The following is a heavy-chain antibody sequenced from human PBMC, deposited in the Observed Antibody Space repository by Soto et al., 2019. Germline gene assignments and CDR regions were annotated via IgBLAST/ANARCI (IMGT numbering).Heavy chain of an antibody. D-gene: IGHD1-26*01. CDR1: GFTFSSYA. J-gene: IGHJ6*02. CDR3: ARGREWAAPENYGMDV. CDR2: ISYDGSNK. Sequence: GGSLRLSCAASGFTFSSYAMHWVRQAPGKGLEWVAVISYDGSNKYYADSVKGRFTISRDNSKNTLYLQMNSLRAEDTAVYYCARGREWAAPENYGMDVWGQGTTVTVSS. V-gene: IGHV3-30-3*01.